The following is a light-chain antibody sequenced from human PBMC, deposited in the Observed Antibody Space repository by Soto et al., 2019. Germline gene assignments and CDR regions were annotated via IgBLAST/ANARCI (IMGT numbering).Light chain of an antibody. CDR1: QSIGLW. Sequence: IQMTQSPSTLSASVGDRVAITCRARQSIGLWLAWYQQKPGKAPRFLIYKASSLESGVPSRCSGSGYGTEFTLTISSLQPDDVATYYCQQYNYYSWTFGQGTKVEIK. J-gene: IGKJ1*01. CDR3: QQYNYYSWT. V-gene: IGKV1-5*03. CDR2: KAS.